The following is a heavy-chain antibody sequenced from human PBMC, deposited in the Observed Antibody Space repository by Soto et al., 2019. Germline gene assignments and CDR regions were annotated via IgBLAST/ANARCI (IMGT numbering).Heavy chain of an antibody. V-gene: IGHV4-31*03. Sequence: PSETLSLTCTVSGGSISSGGYYWTWIRQHPGKGLEWIGYNYYSGITYYNPSLKSRVTISLDTSKNQFSLKLSSVTAADTAVYYCARRWGEGRVDYWGPGTLVTVPQ. CDR2: NYYSGIT. D-gene: IGHD3-10*01. CDR1: GGSISSGGYY. CDR3: ARRWGEGRVDY. J-gene: IGHJ4*02.